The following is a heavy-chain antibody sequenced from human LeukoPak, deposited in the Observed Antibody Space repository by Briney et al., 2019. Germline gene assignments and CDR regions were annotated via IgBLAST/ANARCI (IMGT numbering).Heavy chain of an antibody. CDR1: GFTFSTYG. D-gene: IGHD6-13*01. Sequence: GGSLRLSCAASGFTFSTYGMHWVRQAPGKGLVWVSRLNTDGSTTDYADSVKGRFSISRDNARNSLYPQMNSLRAEDTAVYYCTRSRPGTEAGQPNFDYWGQGTLVTVSS. CDR2: LNTDGSTT. CDR3: TRSRPGTEAGQPNFDY. V-gene: IGHV3-74*01. J-gene: IGHJ4*02.